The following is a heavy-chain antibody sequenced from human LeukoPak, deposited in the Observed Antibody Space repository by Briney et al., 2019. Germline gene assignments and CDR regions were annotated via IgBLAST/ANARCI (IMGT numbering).Heavy chain of an antibody. J-gene: IGHJ5*02. V-gene: IGHV1-69*05. CDR1: GGTFSSYA. CDR3: ASGYSSGWYRGWFDP. CDR2: IIPIFGTA. D-gene: IGHD6-19*01. Sequence: GSSVKVSCKASGGTFSSYAISWVRQAPGQGLEWMEGIIPIFGTANYAQKFQGRVTITTDESTSTAYMELSSLRSEDTAVYYCASGYSSGWYRGWFDPWGQGTLVTVSS.